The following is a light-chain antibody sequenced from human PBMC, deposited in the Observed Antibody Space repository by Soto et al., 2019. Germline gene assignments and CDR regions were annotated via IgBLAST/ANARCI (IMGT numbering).Light chain of an antibody. CDR2: DVT. V-gene: IGLV2-11*01. CDR3: CSYAGSYSWL. CDR1: SSDVGGYNY. J-gene: IGLJ3*02. Sequence: QSVLTQPRSVSGSPGQSVTISCTGTSSDVGGYNYVSWYQQHPGKAPKFLIHDVTKRPSGVSDRFSGSKSGITASLTISGLQAEDEGDYYCCSYAGSYSWLFGGGTKLTVL.